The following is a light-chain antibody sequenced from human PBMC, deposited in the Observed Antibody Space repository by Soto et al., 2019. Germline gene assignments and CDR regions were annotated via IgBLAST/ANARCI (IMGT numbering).Light chain of an antibody. CDR1: SSDVGGYNY. Sequence: QSVLTQPASVSGSPGQSITISCTGTSSDVGGYNYVSWYQQHPGKAPKLMIYDVSNRPSGVSNRFSGSKSGNTASLTISGLQAEDEADYYCSSYTSSGTLVFGTGTKVTV. J-gene: IGLJ1*01. V-gene: IGLV2-14*01. CDR3: SSYTSSGTLV. CDR2: DVS.